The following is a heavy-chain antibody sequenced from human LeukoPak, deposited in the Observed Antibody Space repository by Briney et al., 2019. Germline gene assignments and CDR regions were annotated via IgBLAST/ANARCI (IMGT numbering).Heavy chain of an antibody. CDR3: ARDGASSRWYYYYMDV. D-gene: IGHD6-13*01. Sequence: GGSLRLSCAASGFTFSSYSMNWVRQAPGKGPEWVSGISSSSSNTYYADSVKGRFTISRDNAKNSLYLQMNSLRAEDTAVYYCARDGASSRWYYYYMDVWGKGTTATISS. CDR2: ISSSSSNT. CDR1: GFTFSSYS. J-gene: IGHJ6*03. V-gene: IGHV3-21*01.